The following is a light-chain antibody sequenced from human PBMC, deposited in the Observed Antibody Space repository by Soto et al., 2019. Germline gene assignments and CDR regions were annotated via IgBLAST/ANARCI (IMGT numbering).Light chain of an antibody. CDR1: QNINSY. CDR2: GAS. Sequence: EIVLTQSPATLSLSPGERATLSCRASQNINSYLAWYQQRPGQAPRLLVYGASTRAAGIADRFSGSGSGRDFTLTINRLEPEDFAVYYCQQYGSSPQTFGQGTKVDIK. V-gene: IGKV3-20*01. J-gene: IGKJ1*01. CDR3: QQYGSSPQT.